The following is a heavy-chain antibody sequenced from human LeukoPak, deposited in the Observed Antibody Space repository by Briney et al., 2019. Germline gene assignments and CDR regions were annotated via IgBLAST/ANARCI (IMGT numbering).Heavy chain of an antibody. CDR2: INDSGST. Sequence: SETLSLTCAVYGGSFSAYYWNWIRQPPGKGLEWIGEINDSGSTNYNPSLRSRVTMSVDTSKNQFSLKLSSETAADTAVYYRARGWGYDSRTYYFAYWGRGSLVTVSS. CDR1: GGSFSAYY. D-gene: IGHD3-22*01. V-gene: IGHV4-34*01. CDR3: ARGWGYDSRTYYFAY. J-gene: IGHJ4*02.